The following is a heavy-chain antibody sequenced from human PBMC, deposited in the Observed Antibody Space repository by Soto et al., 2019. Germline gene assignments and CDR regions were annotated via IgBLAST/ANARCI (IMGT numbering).Heavy chain of an antibody. V-gene: IGHV3-23*01. D-gene: IGHD3-22*01. CDR1: GFTFMIYA. CDR3: AKDAPGSGWLSDY. Sequence: GGSLRLSCSASGFTFMIYAMSWFRQAPGKGLEWVSTITGNGGTSYADFVRGRFTISRDNSKNTLYLQMNSLRAEDTAVYYCAKDAPGSGWLSDYWGQGTLVTVSS. CDR2: ITGNGGT. J-gene: IGHJ4*02.